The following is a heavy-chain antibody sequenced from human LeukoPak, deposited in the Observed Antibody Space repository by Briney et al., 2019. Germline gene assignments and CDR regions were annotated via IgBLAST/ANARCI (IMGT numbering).Heavy chain of an antibody. Sequence: GGSLRLSCAASGFTFSSYSMNWVRQAPGKGLEWVSSISSSSSYIYYADSVKGRFTISRDNAKNSLYPQMNSLRAEDTAVYYCASEYSGSYLMDVWGQGTTVTVSS. CDR2: ISSSSSYI. V-gene: IGHV3-21*01. CDR1: GFTFSSYS. CDR3: ASEYSGSYLMDV. D-gene: IGHD1-26*01. J-gene: IGHJ6*02.